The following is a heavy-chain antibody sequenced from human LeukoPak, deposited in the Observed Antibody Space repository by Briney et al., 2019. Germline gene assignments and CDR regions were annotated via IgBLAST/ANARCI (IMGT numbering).Heavy chain of an antibody. V-gene: IGHV3-11*04. CDR2: ISSSGSTI. J-gene: IGHJ4*02. CDR3: ARDFAYAYYFDY. CDR1: GFTFSDYY. D-gene: IGHD4-17*01. Sequence: GGSLRLSCAASGFTFSDYYMSWIRQAPGKVLEWVSYISSSGSTIYYADSVKGRFTISRDNAKNSLYLQMNSLRAEDTAVYYCARDFAYAYYFDYWGQGTLVTVSS.